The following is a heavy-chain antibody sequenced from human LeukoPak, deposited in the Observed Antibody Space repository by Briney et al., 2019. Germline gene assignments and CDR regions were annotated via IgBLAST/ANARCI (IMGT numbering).Heavy chain of an antibody. Sequence: PSETLSLTCTVSGGGSMSSHYWNWIRQPAGEGLEWIGRISASGSTTSNPSLKSRLTMSLDTSKNQFSLKLTSVTAADTAVYYCARAPPEYSSGWYTYYYYYMDVSGKGTTVTVSS. CDR1: GGGSMSSHY. D-gene: IGHD6-19*01. V-gene: IGHV4-4*07. CDR3: ARAPPEYSSGWYTYYYYYMDV. J-gene: IGHJ6*03. CDR2: ISASGST.